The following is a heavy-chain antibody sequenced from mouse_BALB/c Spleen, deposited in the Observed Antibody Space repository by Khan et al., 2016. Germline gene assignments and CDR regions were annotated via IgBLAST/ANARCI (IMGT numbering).Heavy chain of an antibody. CDR2: IDPAKGNT. J-gene: IGHJ2*01. V-gene: IGHV14-3*02. D-gene: IGHD4-1*01. Sequence: VRLQQSGAELVKPGASVKLSCTFSGFNIKDTYIHWVKQRPEQGLEWFGRIDPAKGNTKYDPKFQGQATITADTSSNTAYLQFSSLTSEDTGVYYCANWDYWGQGTTLTVSS. CDR1: GFNIKDTY. CDR3: ANWDY.